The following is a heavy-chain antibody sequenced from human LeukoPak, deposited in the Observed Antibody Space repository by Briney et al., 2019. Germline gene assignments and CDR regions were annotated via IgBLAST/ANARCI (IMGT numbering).Heavy chain of an antibody. D-gene: IGHD6-13*01. Sequence: GGSLRLSCSASGFTFSSYAMHWVRQAPGKGLEYVSAISSNGGSTYYADSVKGRFTISRDNSKNTLYLQMSSLRAEDTAVYYCVKGGGSSWYPFDYWGQGTLVTVSS. CDR2: ISSNGGST. V-gene: IGHV3-64D*06. J-gene: IGHJ4*02. CDR1: GFTFSSYA. CDR3: VKGGGSSWYPFDY.